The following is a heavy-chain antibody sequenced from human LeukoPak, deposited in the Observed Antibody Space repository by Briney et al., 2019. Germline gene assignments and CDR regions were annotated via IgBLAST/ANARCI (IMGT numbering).Heavy chain of an antibody. CDR3: ARDSVGDNWFDH. J-gene: IGHJ5*02. CDR1: LYTVTDYC. CDR2: ISPNSGGT. Sequence: GASVKVSFMSSLYTVTDYCMHWVRQAPGQGLEWMGWISPNSGGTNYAQKFQGRVTITRDTSISTAYMELSRLRSDDTPVYYSARDSVGDNWFDHWGQGTLVTVSS. V-gene: IGHV1-2*02.